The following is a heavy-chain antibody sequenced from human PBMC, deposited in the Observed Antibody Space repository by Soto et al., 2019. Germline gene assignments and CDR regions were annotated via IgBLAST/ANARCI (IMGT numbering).Heavy chain of an antibody. Sequence: QVQLVESGGGLVKPGGSLRLSCAVSGFTFSDYYMTWILQAPGKGLEWVSYISISTSHTNYSDSVKGRFTISRDNAKNSLFLQMNSLRAEDTAVYYCARGRGASADYFDVWGQGTLVTVSS. D-gene: IGHD1-26*01. J-gene: IGHJ4*02. CDR2: ISISTSHT. V-gene: IGHV3-11*05. CDR1: GFTFSDYY. CDR3: ARGRGASADYFDV.